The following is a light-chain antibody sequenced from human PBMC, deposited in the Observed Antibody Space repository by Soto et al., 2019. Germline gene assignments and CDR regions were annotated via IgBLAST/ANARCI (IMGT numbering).Light chain of an antibody. Sequence: QSALSQPASVSGSPGQSITISCAGTSSDVGGYNYVSWYQQHPGKAPKLMISEVSNRPSGVPDRFSGSKSGNTASLTISGLQAEDEADYYCSLYTSSSTYVFGTGTKLTVL. CDR2: EVS. CDR1: SSDVGGYNY. CDR3: SLYTSSSTYV. J-gene: IGLJ1*01. V-gene: IGLV2-14*01.